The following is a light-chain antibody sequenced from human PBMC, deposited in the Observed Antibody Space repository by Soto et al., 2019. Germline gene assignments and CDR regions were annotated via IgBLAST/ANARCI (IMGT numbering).Light chain of an antibody. V-gene: IGKV4-1*01. CDR1: QSVLYSSNNKNY. Sequence: DIVMTQSPDSLAVSLGERTTIDCKSSQSVLYSSNNKNYLAWYQQKPGQPPELLIYWASTRESGVPDRFSGSGSGTEFTLTISSLQAEDVAVYYCQQYYSNPLTFGQGTKVDIK. J-gene: IGKJ1*01. CDR2: WAS. CDR3: QQYYSNPLT.